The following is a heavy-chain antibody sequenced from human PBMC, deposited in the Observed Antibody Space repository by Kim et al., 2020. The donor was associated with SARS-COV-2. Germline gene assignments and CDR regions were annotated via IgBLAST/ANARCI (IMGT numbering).Heavy chain of an antibody. CDR1: GYTFTSYG. V-gene: IGHV1-18*01. CDR3: ARDALTMIVVDPLDY. D-gene: IGHD3-22*01. J-gene: IGHJ4*02. CDR2: ISAYNGNT. Sequence: ASVKVSCKASGYTFTSYGISWVRQAPGQGLEWMGWISAYNGNTNYAQKLQGRVTMTTDTSTSTAYMELRSLRSDDTAVYYCARDALTMIVVDPLDYWGQGTLVTVSS.